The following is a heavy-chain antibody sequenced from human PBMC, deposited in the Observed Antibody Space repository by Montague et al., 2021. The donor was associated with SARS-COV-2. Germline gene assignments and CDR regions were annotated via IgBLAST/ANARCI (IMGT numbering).Heavy chain of an antibody. V-gene: IGHV4-31*03. CDR3: ARARVVVPTTMNWFDP. CDR2: IYYSGST. D-gene: IGHD2-2*01. CDR1: GGSISSGGYY. J-gene: IGHJ5*02. Sequence: TLSLTCTVSGGSISSGGYYWSWIRQHPGKGLEWIVYIYYSGSTYYNPSLKLRLTISVYTSKNRFSLKLSSVTAAATAMYYCARARVVVPTTMNWFDPWGQGTLVTVSS.